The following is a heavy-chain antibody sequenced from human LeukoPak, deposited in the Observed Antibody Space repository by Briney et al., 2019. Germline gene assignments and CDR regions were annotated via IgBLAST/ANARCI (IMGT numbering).Heavy chain of an antibody. V-gene: IGHV4-39*07. CDR1: GGSISSSSYY. J-gene: IGHJ4*02. CDR3: ARVGVGSGWYLDY. D-gene: IGHD6-19*01. Sequence: SETLSLTCTVSGGSISSSSYYWGWLRQPPGKGLEWIGSIYYSGSTYYNPSLKSRVTISVDTSKNQFSLKLSSVTAADTAVYYCARVGVGSGWYLDYWGQGTLVTVSS. CDR2: IYYSGST.